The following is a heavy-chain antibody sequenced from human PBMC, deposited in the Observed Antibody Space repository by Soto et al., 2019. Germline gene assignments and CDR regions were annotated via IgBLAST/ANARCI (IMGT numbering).Heavy chain of an antibody. CDR2: ISSSSSYI. V-gene: IGHV3-21*01. D-gene: IGHD2-2*01. Sequence: GGSLRLSCAASGFTFSSYSMNWVRQAPGKGLEWVSSISSSSSYIYYADSVKGRFTISRDNTKNSLYLQMNSLSAEDTAVYYCAGYCSSTSCYPYYYYYGMDVWGQVTTVTVSS. CDR3: AGYCSSTSCYPYYYYYGMDV. J-gene: IGHJ6*02. CDR1: GFTFSSYS.